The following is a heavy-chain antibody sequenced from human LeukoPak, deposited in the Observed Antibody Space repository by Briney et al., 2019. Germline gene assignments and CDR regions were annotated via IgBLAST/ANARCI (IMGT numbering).Heavy chain of an antibody. CDR2: IKQEGSEK. D-gene: IGHD5/OR15-5a*01. CDR1: GFTLSSYW. CDR3: ARGKVSTYFDY. J-gene: IGHJ4*02. V-gene: IGHV3-7*01. Sequence: GGSLRLSCAASGFTLSSYWRSWVRQAPGKGLEWVANIKQEGSEKYYVASVKGRFTISRDNAKNSLYLQTNSQRAEDTAVYYCARGKVSTYFDYWGQGTLVTVSS.